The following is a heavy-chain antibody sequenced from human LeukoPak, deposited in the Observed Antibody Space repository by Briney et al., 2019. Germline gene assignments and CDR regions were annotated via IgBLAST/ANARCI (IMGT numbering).Heavy chain of an antibody. CDR2: IRYDGSNK. D-gene: IGHD3-10*01. CDR3: AKDSHFRGQTKKPVDY. J-gene: IGHJ4*02. Sequence: GGSLRLSCAASGFTFSSYAMHWVRQAPGKGLEWVAFIRYDGSNKYYADSVKGRFTISRDNSKNTLYLQMNSLRAEDTAVYYCAKDSHFRGQTKKPVDYWGQGTLVTVSS. V-gene: IGHV3-30*02. CDR1: GFTFSSYA.